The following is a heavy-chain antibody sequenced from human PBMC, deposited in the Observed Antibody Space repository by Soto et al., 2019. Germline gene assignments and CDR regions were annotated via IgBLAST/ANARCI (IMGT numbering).Heavy chain of an antibody. V-gene: IGHV4-34*01. J-gene: IGHJ6*02. CDR2: INHTGST. Sequence: SETLSLTCAVYGGSFSNYYWSWIRQPPGKALEWIGEINHTGSTNYNPSLESRVTISVDTSKNQFSLKLSSVTAADTAVYYCASHMNTFGGVTERYHHGMAVWGQGTMVTVSS. CDR3: ASHMNTFGGVTERYHHGMAV. D-gene: IGHD3-16*01. CDR1: GGSFSNYY.